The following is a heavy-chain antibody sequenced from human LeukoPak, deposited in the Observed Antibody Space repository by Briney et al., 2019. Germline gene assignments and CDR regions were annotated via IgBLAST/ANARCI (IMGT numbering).Heavy chain of an antibody. D-gene: IGHD2-15*01. CDR1: GVSMTSSSLY. Sequence: PSETLSLTCTVSGVSMTSSSLYWGWIRQPPGKGLEWIGTIYYSGSTYYNPSLKSRVTISVDTSKNQFSLKLSSVTAADTAVYYCARDQCSGGSCFHDYWGQGTLVTVSS. CDR3: ARDQCSGGSCFHDY. J-gene: IGHJ4*02. CDR2: IYYSGST. V-gene: IGHV4-39*07.